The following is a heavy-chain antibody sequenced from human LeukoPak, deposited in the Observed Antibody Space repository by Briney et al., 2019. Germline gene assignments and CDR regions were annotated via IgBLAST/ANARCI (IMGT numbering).Heavy chain of an antibody. Sequence: GASVKVSCKASGYTFTTYYMHWVRQAPGQGLEWMGTINPSGGSTSYAQKFQGRLTMTRDTSTSTVYMELSSLRSEDTAVYYCARLVNYYDSSGTVDYWGQGTLVTVSS. D-gene: IGHD3-22*01. J-gene: IGHJ4*02. CDR2: INPSGGST. V-gene: IGHV1-46*01. CDR1: GYTFTTYY. CDR3: ARLVNYYDSSGTVDY.